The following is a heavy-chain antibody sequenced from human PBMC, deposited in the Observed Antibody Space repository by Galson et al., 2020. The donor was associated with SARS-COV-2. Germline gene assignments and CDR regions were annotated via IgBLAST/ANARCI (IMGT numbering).Heavy chain of an antibody. CDR1: IGSMTSHY. Sequence: ETSETLSLTCAVSIGSMTSHYWSWIRQAPGKGLEWIGYISYDVTTTYNPSLQSRVTISIDTSKNQFSLRLTSVTAADTALYYCAKLAEGRRSSEDYWGQGTRVTVSS. CDR3: AKLAEGRRSSEDY. CDR2: ISYDVTT. J-gene: IGHJ4*02. V-gene: IGHV4-59*08. D-gene: IGHD1-26*01.